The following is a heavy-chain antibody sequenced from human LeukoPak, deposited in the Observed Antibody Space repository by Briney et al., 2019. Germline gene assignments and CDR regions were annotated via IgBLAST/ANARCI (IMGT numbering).Heavy chain of an antibody. V-gene: IGHV3-11*01. J-gene: IGHJ4*02. D-gene: IGHD2-15*01. CDR2: ISSSGSTI. CDR1: GFTFSDYY. CDR3: ARSSRYCSGGSCQKG. Sequence: KSGGSLRLSCAASGFTFSDYYMSWIRQAPGKGLEWVSYISSSGSTIYYADSVKGRLTISRDNAKNSLYLQMNSLRAEDTAVYYCARSSRYCSGGSCQKGWGQGTLVTVSS.